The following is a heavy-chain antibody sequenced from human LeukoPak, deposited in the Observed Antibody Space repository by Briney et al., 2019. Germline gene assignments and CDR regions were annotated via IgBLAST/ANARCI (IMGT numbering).Heavy chain of an antibody. CDR1: GFTFNSYA. CDR2: ISGSGGST. J-gene: IGHJ5*02. Sequence: PGGSLRLSCEASGFTFNSYAMSWVRQAPGKGLEGVSGISGSGGSTYYADSVKGRFTISRDSSKNTLYLQMNSLRVEDTAVYYCAKVYDSTGYYYVGWFDPWGQGTLVTVSS. CDR3: AKVYDSTGYYYVGWFDP. V-gene: IGHV3-23*01. D-gene: IGHD3-22*01.